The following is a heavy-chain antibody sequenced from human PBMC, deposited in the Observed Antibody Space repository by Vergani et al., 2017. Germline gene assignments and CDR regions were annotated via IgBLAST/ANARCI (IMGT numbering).Heavy chain of an antibody. CDR2: TRNKANSYTT. V-gene: IGHV3-72*01. D-gene: IGHD2-2*01. CDR1: GFTFSDHY. Sequence: EVQLVESGGGLVQPGGSLRLSCAASGFTFSDHYMDWVRQAPGKGLEWVSRTRNKANSYTTEYAASVKGRFTISRDDSKNSLYLQMNSLKIEDTAVYYYARLGYCSSTTCRKAFEIWGQGTMVTVSS. CDR3: ARLGYCSSTTCRKAFEI. J-gene: IGHJ3*02.